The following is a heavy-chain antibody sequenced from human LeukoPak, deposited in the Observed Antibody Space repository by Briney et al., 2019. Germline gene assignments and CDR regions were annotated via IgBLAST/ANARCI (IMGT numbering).Heavy chain of an antibody. CDR3: AREWAYCSGGSCYNWFDP. D-gene: IGHD2-15*01. Sequence: SETLSLTCAVSGGSISSGGYSWCWIRQPPGKGLEWIGYIYDSGSTYYNPSLKRRVTISVDRSKNQFSLKLSSVTAADTAVYYCAREWAYCSGGSCYNWFDPWGQGTLVTVSS. CDR2: IYDSGST. V-gene: IGHV4-30-2*01. J-gene: IGHJ5*02. CDR1: GGSISSGGYS.